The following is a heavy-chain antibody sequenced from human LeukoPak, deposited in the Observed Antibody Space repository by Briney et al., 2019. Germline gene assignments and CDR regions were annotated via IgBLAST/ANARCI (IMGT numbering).Heavy chain of an antibody. J-gene: IGHJ6*04. CDR2: IIPIFGTA. V-gene: IGHV1-69*06. CDR1: GGTFSSYA. D-gene: IGHD6-19*01. CDR3: ASSKSGREVLEYSSGWYGFYYGMDV. Sequence: SVKVSCKASGGTFSSYAISWVRQAPGQGLEWMGGIIPIFGTANYAQKFQGRVTITADKSTSTAYMELSSLRSEDTAVYYCASSKSGREVLEYSSGWYGFYYGMDVWGKGTTVTVSS.